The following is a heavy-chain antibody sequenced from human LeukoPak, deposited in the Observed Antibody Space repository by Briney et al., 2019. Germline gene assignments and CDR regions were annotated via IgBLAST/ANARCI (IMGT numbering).Heavy chain of an antibody. CDR1: GYPFTTYE. J-gene: IGHJ5*02. CDR3: ARGPRNDP. D-gene: IGHD1-14*01. Sequence: ASVKVSCKTSGYPFTTYEINWVRQAAGQGLEWMGWVHPNTGNTAYARRFQGRVTMTRDTSISTAYMELSSLTSNDTAVYFCARGPRNDPWGQGTLVTVSS. V-gene: IGHV1-8*01. CDR2: VHPNTGNT.